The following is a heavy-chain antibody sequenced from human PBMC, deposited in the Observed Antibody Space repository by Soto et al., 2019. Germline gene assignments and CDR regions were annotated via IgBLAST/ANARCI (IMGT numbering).Heavy chain of an antibody. CDR1: GFTFSSYA. V-gene: IGHV3-23*01. J-gene: IGHJ6*03. D-gene: IGHD6-13*01. CDR2: ISGSGGST. CDR3: AKGGIAAAGTGYTYYYYYMDV. Sequence: GGSLRLSCAASGFTFSSYAMSWVRQAPGKGLEWVSAISGSGGSTYYADSVKGRFTISRDNSKNTLYLQMNSLRAEDTAVYYCAKGGIAAAGTGYTYYYYYMDVWGKGTTVTVSS.